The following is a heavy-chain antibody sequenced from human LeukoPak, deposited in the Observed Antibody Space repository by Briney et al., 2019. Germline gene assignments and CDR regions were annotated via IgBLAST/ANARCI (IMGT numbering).Heavy chain of an antibody. Sequence: GASVKVSCKASGGTFSSYAMSWVRQAPGKGLEWVSAISGSGGSTYYADSVKGRFTISRDNSKNTLYLQMNSLRAEDTAVYYCAKGSSSFLNWFDPWGQGTLVTVSS. V-gene: IGHV3-23*01. CDR1: GGTFSSYA. CDR2: ISGSGGST. CDR3: AKGSSSFLNWFDP. D-gene: IGHD6-13*01. J-gene: IGHJ5*02.